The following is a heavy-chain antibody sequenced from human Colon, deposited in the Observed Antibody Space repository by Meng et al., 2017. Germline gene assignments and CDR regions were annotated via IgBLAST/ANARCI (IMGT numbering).Heavy chain of an antibody. CDR2: IYRSGST. Sequence: QLSELGPGLVEPSETMSLTCVVACGSLIRSNWWTWVRQAPGKGLEWIGEIYRSGSTNYNPSLKSRVTISIDTSKNEFSLKLTSVTAADTALYYCARRVQYSSGYYYFDFWGQGTLVTVSS. V-gene: IGHV4-4*02. CDR1: CGSLIRSNW. D-gene: IGHD3-22*01. CDR3: ARRVQYSSGYYYFDF. J-gene: IGHJ4*02.